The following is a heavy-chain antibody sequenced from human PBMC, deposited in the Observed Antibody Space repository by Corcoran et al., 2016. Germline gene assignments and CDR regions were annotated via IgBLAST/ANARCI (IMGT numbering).Heavy chain of an antibody. J-gene: IGHJ4*02. Sequence: QLQLQESGPGLVKPSETLSLTCTVSGGSISSSSYYWGWIRQPPGKGLEWIGSIYYSGSTYSNPSLKSRVTISVDTSKNQFSMKLSSVTAADTAVYYCARDPLTIFGVVPRSHFDYWGQGTLVTVSS. CDR1: GGSISSSSYY. V-gene: IGHV4-39*07. D-gene: IGHD3-3*01. CDR2: IYYSGST. CDR3: ARDPLTIFGVVPRSHFDY.